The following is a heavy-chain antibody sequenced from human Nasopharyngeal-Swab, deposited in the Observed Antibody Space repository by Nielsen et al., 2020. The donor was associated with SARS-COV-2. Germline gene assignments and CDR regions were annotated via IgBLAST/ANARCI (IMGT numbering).Heavy chain of an antibody. D-gene: IGHD1-20*01. Sequence: GGSLRLSCAASGFTFSSYEMNWVRQAPGKGLEWVSYISSSGSTIYYADSVKGRFTISRDNAKNSLYLQMNSLRAEDTAVYYCARGTEYNWNDGRFDYWGQGTLVTVSS. J-gene: IGHJ4*02. CDR1: GFTFSSYE. CDR3: ARGTEYNWNDGRFDY. V-gene: IGHV3-48*03. CDR2: ISSSGSTI.